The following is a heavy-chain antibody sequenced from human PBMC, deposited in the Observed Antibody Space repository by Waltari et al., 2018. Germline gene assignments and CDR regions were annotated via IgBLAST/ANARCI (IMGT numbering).Heavy chain of an antibody. CDR2: INPNVVAT. J-gene: IGHJ4*02. Sequence: QVQLVQSGAEVKKPGASVKVSCKASGYTFTGYYMHWVRQAPGQGLEWMGRINPNVVATTKAQNFKGRVTMTRDTSTSTASMELSRLRSDDTALYYFARAYVWGIYSYWGQGPLVPFSS. D-gene: IGHD3-16*01. CDR3: ARAYVWGIYSY. CDR1: GYTFTGYY. V-gene: IGHV1-2*06.